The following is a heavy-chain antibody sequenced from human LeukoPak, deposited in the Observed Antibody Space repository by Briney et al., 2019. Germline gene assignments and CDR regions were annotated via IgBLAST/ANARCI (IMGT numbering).Heavy chain of an antibody. D-gene: IGHD7-27*01. J-gene: IGHJ4*02. CDR3: AREWGFDY. CDR2: IYSGGTT. Sequence: GGSLRLSCAASGFTFSGNGMHWVRQAPGKGLEWVSIIYSGGTTYYADSVKGRFTISRDNSKNTLYLQMNSLRAEDTAVYYCAREWGFDYWGQGTLVTVSS. V-gene: IGHV3-NL1*01. CDR1: GFTFSGNG.